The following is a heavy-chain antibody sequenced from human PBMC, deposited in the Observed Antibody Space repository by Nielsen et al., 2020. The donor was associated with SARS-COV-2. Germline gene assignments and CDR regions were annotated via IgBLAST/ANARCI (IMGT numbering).Heavy chain of an antibody. J-gene: IGHJ4*02. CDR3: ARDGPISVVDS. V-gene: IGHV3-21*01. CDR1: GFTFSSYS. CDR2: ISSSRSYI. Sequence: GESLKISCAASGFTFSSYSLNWVRQAPGKGLEWVSSISSSRSYIYYADSVKGRFTISRDNAKNSLYLQMNSLRAEDTAVYYCARDGPISVVDSWGRGTLVTVSS. D-gene: IGHD6-19*01.